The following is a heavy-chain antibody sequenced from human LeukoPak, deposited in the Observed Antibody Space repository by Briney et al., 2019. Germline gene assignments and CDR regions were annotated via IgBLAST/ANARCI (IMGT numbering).Heavy chain of an antibody. CDR3: AKDPSRLLLFGEPLTSPNWFDP. J-gene: IGHJ5*02. CDR2: ISGSGGST. D-gene: IGHD3-10*01. Sequence: QAGGSLRLSCAASGFTFSSYAMSWVRQAPGKGLEWVSAISGSGGSTYYADSVKGRFTISRDNSKNTLYLQMNSLRAEDTAVYYCAKDPSRLLLFGEPLTSPNWFDPWGQGTLVTVSS. V-gene: IGHV3-23*01. CDR1: GFTFSSYA.